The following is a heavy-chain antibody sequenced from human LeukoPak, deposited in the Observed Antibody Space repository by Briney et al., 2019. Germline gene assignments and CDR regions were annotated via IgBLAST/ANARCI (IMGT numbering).Heavy chain of an antibody. CDR3: ASGNNSPWDY. Sequence: SETLSLTCTVSGASISPYYWSWIRQPAGKGLEWIVRIYNSGYTNYNPSLESRVTMSLDTSKNEFSLKLSSVTAADTALYYCASGNNSPWDYWGQGILVTVSS. D-gene: IGHD1-14*01. J-gene: IGHJ4*02. CDR1: GASISPYY. V-gene: IGHV4-4*07. CDR2: IYNSGYT.